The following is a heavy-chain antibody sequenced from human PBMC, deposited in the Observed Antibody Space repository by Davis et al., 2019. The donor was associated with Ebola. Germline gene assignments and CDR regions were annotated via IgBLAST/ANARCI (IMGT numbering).Heavy chain of an antibody. CDR3: ARDFKKTTVTRLYYYYYGMDV. CDR1: GFTFDDYA. V-gene: IGHV3-9*01. Sequence: SLKISCAASGFTFDDYAMHWVRQAPGKGLEWVSGISWNSGSIGYADSVKGRFTISRDNSKNTLYLQMNSLRAEDTAVYYCARDFKKTTVTRLYYYYYGMDVWGQGTTVTVSS. D-gene: IGHD4-11*01. J-gene: IGHJ6*02. CDR2: ISWNSGSI.